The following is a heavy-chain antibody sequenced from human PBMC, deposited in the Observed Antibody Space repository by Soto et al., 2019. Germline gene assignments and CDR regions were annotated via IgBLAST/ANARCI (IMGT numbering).Heavy chain of an antibody. CDR1: GGSFSGYY. Sequence: QVQLQQWGAGLLKPSETLSLTCAVYGGSFSGYYWSWIRQPPGKGLEWIGEINHSGSTNYNPSLKSRLTISVDTSKNQFSLKLRSVTAADTAVYYCANQGGETLSPDYWGQGTLVTVSS. J-gene: IGHJ4*02. V-gene: IGHV4-34*01. D-gene: IGHD3-16*01. CDR2: INHSGST. CDR3: ANQGGETLSPDY.